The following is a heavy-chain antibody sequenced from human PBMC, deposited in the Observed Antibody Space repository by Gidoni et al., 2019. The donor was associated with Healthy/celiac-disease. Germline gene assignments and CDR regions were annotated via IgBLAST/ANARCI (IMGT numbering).Heavy chain of an antibody. CDR3: AKEGGDCYDY. CDR2: ISYDGSNK. J-gene: IGHJ4*02. V-gene: IGHV3-30*18. D-gene: IGHD2-21*01. CDR1: GFTFSSYG. Sequence: QVQLVESGGGVVQPGRSLRLSCAASGFTFSSYGMHWVRQAPGKGLEWVAVISYDGSNKYYADSVKGRFTISRDNSKNTLYLQMNSLRAEDTAVYYCAKEGGDCYDYWGQGTLVTVSS.